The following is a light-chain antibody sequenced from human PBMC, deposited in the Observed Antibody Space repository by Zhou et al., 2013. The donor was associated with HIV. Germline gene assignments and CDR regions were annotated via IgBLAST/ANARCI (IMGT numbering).Light chain of an antibody. J-gene: IGKJ4*01. Sequence: DIQMTQSPSTLSASVGDRVTITCRASQSISNWLAWYQQISGKAPRLLIYRTSTLQGGIPARFIGGGTGADFALTIHGVLPEDAGSYYCQHSYARPLSFGGGTEV. CDR3: QHSYARPLS. V-gene: IGKV1-5*01. CDR1: QSISNW. CDR2: RTS.